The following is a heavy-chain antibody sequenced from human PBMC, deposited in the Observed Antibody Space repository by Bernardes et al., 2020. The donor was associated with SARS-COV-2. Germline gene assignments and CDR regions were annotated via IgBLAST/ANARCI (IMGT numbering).Heavy chain of an antibody. V-gene: IGHV3-23*01. CDR2: ISGSGGST. Sequence: GGSLRLSCAASGFTFSSYAMSWVRQAPGKGLEWVSAISGSGGSTYYADSVKGRFTISRDNSKNTLYLQMNSLRAEDTAVYYCAKDRSARGVIFGVVIIPHYYYYGMDVWGQGTTVTVSS. CDR3: AKDRSARGVIFGVVIIPHYYYYGMDV. J-gene: IGHJ6*02. CDR1: GFTFSSYA. D-gene: IGHD3-3*01.